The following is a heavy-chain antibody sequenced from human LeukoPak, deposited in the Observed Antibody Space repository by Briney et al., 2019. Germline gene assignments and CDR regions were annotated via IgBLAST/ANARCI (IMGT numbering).Heavy chain of an antibody. CDR1: GSTFISYY. CDR3: ASPRPDSSADAFDI. J-gene: IGHJ3*02. D-gene: IGHD3-22*01. CDR2: INPTGGST. V-gene: IGHV1-46*01. Sequence: GASVKVSCKASGSTFISYYIHWVRQAPGQGLEWMGIINPTGGSTSYEEKLQGRVTMTRDTSTSTVYMDLSDLRSEDTAVYYCASPRPDSSADAFDIWGQGTKVTVSS.